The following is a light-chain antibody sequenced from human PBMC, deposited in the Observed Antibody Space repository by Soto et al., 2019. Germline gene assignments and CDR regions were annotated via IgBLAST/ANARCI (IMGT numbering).Light chain of an antibody. CDR1: QSVSSSY. V-gene: IGKV3-20*01. CDR3: QQYGSSPWT. CDR2: DAS. J-gene: IGKJ1*01. Sequence: EIVMTHSPGTLSLSPCERATLSSRASQSVSSSYLAWYQQKPGQAPRLLIYDASNRATGIPDRFSGSGSGTEFTLSISRLEPEDFAVYYCQQYGSSPWTFGQGTKVDIK.